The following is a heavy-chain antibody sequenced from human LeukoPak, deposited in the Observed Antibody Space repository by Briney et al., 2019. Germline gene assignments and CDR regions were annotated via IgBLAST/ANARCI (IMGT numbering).Heavy chain of an antibody. CDR2: INAGNGNT. CDR3: ARVGFGEPFHY. V-gene: IGHV1-3*01. Sequence: ASVKVSCKASGYTFTGYYMHWVRQAPGQRLEWMGWINAGNGNTKYSQNLQGRVTITRDTSTNTVYMEMSSLISEDTAVYYCARVGFGEPFHYWGQGTLVTVSS. D-gene: IGHD3-16*01. CDR1: GYTFTGYY. J-gene: IGHJ4*02.